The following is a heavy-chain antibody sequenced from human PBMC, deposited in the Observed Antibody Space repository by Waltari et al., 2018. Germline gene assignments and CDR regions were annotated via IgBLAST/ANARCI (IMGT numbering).Heavy chain of an antibody. CDR2: IYSSGST. CDR3: ARRSRGGGAFDI. Sequence: QVQLQESGPGLVKPSETMSLTCAVSGYSISSGYYWGWLRQPPGKGLEWIGSIYSSGSTYYNPSLKSRVTISVDTSKNQFSLKLSSVTAADPAVYYCARRSRGGGAFDIWGQGTMVTVSS. V-gene: IGHV4-38-2*01. J-gene: IGHJ3*02. D-gene: IGHD3-16*01. CDR1: GYSISSGYY.